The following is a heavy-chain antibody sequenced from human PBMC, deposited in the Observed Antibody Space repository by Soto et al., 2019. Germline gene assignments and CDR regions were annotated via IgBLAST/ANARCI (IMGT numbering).Heavy chain of an antibody. D-gene: IGHD6-13*01. CDR1: GYIFSNYG. CDR3: ARERDGSSWSSAESLQY. V-gene: IGHV1-18*01. Sequence: ASVKVSCKASGYIFSNYGISWVRQAPGQGLEWMGWISTYNANTYYAQKFRGRVTMTTDTSTSTAYMELRSLRSDDTAVFYCARERDGSSWSSAESLQYWGQGTLVTVSS. CDR2: ISTYNANT. J-gene: IGHJ1*01.